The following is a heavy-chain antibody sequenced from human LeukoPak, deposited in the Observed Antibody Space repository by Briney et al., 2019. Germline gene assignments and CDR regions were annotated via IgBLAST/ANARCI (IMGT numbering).Heavy chain of an antibody. Sequence: GESLKISCKGSGYSFTSYWIGWVRPLPGKGLEWMGIIYPGDSDTRYSPSFQGQVTISADKSISTAYLQWSSLKASDTAMYYCARRSIVVVPAAKGIHFDYWGQGTLVTVSS. CDR3: ARRSIVVVPAAKGIHFDY. V-gene: IGHV5-51*01. CDR2: IYPGDSDT. CDR1: GYSFTSYW. J-gene: IGHJ4*02. D-gene: IGHD2-2*01.